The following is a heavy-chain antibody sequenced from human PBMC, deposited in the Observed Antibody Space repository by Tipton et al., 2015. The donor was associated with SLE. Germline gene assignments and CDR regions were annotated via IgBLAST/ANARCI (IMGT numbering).Heavy chain of an antibody. CDR1: GGSFSNDY. D-gene: IGHD2-21*01. Sequence: TLSLTCTVSGGSFSNDYWSWIRQPPGKGLEWIGYSHYSGPTNYNPSLKSRVTISVDTSRNQFSLKLSPVTAADTDVYYCAREASYCGGDCYPSWFDPWGQRTLITVSS. V-gene: IGHV4-59*12. CDR3: AREASYCGGDCYPSWFDP. J-gene: IGHJ5*02. CDR2: SHYSGPT.